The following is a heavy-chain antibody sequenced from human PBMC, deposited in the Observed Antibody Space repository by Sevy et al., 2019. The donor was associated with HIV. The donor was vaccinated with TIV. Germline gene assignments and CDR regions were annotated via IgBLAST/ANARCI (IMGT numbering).Heavy chain of an antibody. CDR3: ARCGGFGDIWFDP. J-gene: IGHJ5*02. V-gene: IGHV1-2*02. D-gene: IGHD3-10*01. CDR1: GYTFTGYY. Sequence: ASVKVSCQASGYTFTGYYMHWVRQAPGQGLEWMGWINPNSGGTNYAQKFQGRVTMTRDTSISTAYMELSRLSSDDTAVYYCARCGGFGDIWFDPWGQGTLVTVSS. CDR2: INPNSGGT.